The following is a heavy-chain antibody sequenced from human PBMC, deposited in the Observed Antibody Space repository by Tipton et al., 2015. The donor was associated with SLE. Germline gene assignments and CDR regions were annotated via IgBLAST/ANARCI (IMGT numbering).Heavy chain of an antibody. D-gene: IGHD3-10*01. Sequence: TLSLTCAVYGGSFTTHYWSWIRQPPGKGLEWIGEVNHSGSTNYNPSLKSRVTISVDTSKNQFSLKLSSVTAADTAVYYCARDLLWFGERYYYGMDVWGQGTTVTVSS. CDR2: VNHSGST. CDR3: ARDLLWFGERYYYGMDV. CDR1: GGSFTTHY. J-gene: IGHJ6*02. V-gene: IGHV4-34*01.